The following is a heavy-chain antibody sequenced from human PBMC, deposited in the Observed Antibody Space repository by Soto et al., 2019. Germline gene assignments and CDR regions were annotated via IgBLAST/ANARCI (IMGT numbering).Heavy chain of an antibody. V-gene: IGHV3-21*01. D-gene: IGHD6-13*01. CDR3: AREQQPSGDFDY. J-gene: IGHJ4*02. Sequence: GSLRLSCAASGFTFSSYSMNWVRQAPGKGLEWVSSISSSSSYIYYADSVKGRFTISRDNAKNSLYLQMNSLRAEDTAVYYCAREQQPSGDFDYWGQGTLVTVSS. CDR2: ISSSSSYI. CDR1: GFTFSSYS.